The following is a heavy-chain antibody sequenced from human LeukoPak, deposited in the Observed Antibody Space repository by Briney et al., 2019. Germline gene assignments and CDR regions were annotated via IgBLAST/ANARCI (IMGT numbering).Heavy chain of an antibody. D-gene: IGHD3-22*01. V-gene: IGHV1-2*06. CDR2: IDPNSGGT. J-gene: IGHJ4*02. Sequence: ASVKVSCKASGYTFTGYYMHRVRQAPGQGLEWMGRIDPNSGGTNYAQEFQGRVTMTRDTSISTAYMELSRLRSDDTAVYYCARRGIGSSGYYSDYWGQGTLVTVSS. CDR1: GYTFTGYY. CDR3: ARRGIGSSGYYSDY.